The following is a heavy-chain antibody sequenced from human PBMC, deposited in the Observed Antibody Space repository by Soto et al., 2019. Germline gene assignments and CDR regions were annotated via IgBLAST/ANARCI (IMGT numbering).Heavy chain of an antibody. CDR1: GYSFTSYW. CDR3: ARPLYYDFWSGYQPFGMDV. J-gene: IGHJ6*02. CDR2: IYPGDSDT. Sequence: GESLKISCKGSGYSFTSYWIGWVRQMPGKGLDWMGIIYPGDSDTRYSPSFQGQVTISADKSISTAYLQWSSLKASDTAMYYCARPLYYDFWSGYQPFGMDVWGQGTTVTVSS. D-gene: IGHD3-3*01. V-gene: IGHV5-51*01.